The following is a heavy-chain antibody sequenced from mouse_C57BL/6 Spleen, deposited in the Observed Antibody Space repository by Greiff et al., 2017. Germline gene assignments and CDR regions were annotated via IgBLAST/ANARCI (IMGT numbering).Heavy chain of an antibody. CDR3: ARGYGYFDV. V-gene: IGHV1-61*01. CDR1: GYTFTSYW. Sequence: QVQLQQPGAELVRPGSSVKLSCKASGYTFTSYWTDWVKQRPGQGLEWIGNIYPSDSETHYNQKFKDKATLTVDKSSSTAYMQLSSLTSEDSAVYYCARGYGYFDVWGTGTTVTVSS. J-gene: IGHJ1*03. CDR2: IYPSDSET.